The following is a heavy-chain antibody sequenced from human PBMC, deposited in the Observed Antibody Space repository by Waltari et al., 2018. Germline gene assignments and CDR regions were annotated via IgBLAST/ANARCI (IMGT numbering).Heavy chain of an antibody. CDR1: GGSIRSDNYY. J-gene: IGHJ4*02. V-gene: IGHV4-39*01. CDR3: ARHYRVRGVGATFPDY. Sequence: QVQLQESGPGLVKPSETLSLTCTVSGGSIRSDNYYWGWIRQPPGKGLEWIASIYYSGTTYYNPSLSGRVSISVDTSRNQLSLELTSVTAADTAVYYCARHYRVRGVGATFPDYWGQGTLLTVSS. D-gene: IGHD1-26*01. CDR2: IYYSGTT.